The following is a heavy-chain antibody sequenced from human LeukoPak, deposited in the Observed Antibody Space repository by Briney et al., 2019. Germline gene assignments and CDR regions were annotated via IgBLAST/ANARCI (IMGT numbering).Heavy chain of an antibody. D-gene: IGHD6-19*01. CDR2: IYSGGNT. V-gene: IGHV3-53*01. CDR1: GFTHSSNY. Sequence: GGSLRLSREASGFTHSSNYMSWVRQAPGKGLERVSVIYSGGNTYYADSVKGRFTISRDNSKNTLNLQMNSLRAEDTAVYYCARDVVTVAGADYWGQGTLVTVSS. CDR3: ARDVVTVAGADY. J-gene: IGHJ4*02.